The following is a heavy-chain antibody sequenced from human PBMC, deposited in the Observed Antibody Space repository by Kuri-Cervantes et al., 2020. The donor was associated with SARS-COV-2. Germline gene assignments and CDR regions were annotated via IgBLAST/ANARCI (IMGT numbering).Heavy chain of an antibody. CDR1: GGTFSSYG. V-gene: IGHV1-69*13. J-gene: IGHJ6*03. Sequence: SVKVSCKASGGTFSSYGISWVRQAPGQGLEWMGGIIPIFGTANYAQKFQGRVTITADESTSTAYMELSSLRSEDTAMYYCARHGWSASGARYNYYYHMDVWGQWTTVTVSS. CDR3: ARHGWSASGARYNYYYHMDV. D-gene: IGHD3-3*01. CDR2: IIPIFGTA.